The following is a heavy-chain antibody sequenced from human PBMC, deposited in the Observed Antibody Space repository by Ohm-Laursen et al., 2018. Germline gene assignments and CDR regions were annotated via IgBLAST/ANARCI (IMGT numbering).Heavy chain of an antibody. CDR3: ARRLRIAARPEGPYDY. D-gene: IGHD6-6*01. V-gene: IGHV4-59*01. Sequence: GTLSLTCTVSGGSISSYHWIWIRQPPGKGLEWIGDIYYRGSTNYNPSLKSRVTISVDTSKNQFSLKLSSVTAADTAVYYCARRLRIAARPEGPYDYWGQGTLVTVSS. CDR1: GGSISSYH. CDR2: IYYRGST. J-gene: IGHJ4*02.